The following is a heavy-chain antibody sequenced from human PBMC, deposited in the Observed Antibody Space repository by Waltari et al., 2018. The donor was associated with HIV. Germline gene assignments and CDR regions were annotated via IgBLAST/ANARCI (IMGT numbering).Heavy chain of an antibody. Sequence: QVQLQESGPGLVKPSETLSLTCSVSDYSITSGYYWGWIRQSPGRGLEWIGSIPHSGPTVYRPSRKSRITLFRNTSKNQFFLKLTSATAADTAVYYCASTYYDLLEGWYFDFWGQGRLVTVSS. CDR1: DYSITSGYY. J-gene: IGHJ4*02. CDR2: IPHSGPT. V-gene: IGHV4-38-2*02. CDR3: ASTYYDLLEGWYFDF. D-gene: IGHD3-3*01.